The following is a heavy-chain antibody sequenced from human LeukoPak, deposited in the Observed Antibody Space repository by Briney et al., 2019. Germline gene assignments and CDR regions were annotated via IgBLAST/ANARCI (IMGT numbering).Heavy chain of an antibody. Sequence: SVKVSCKASGGTFSSYAISWVRQAPGQGLEWMGGIIPIFGTANYAQKFQGRVTITADKSTSTAYMELSRLRSEDTAAYYCARVGKVGDSGYDLWGQGTLVTVSS. V-gene: IGHV1-69*06. CDR1: GGTFSSYA. CDR3: ARVGKVGDSGYDL. J-gene: IGHJ4*02. D-gene: IGHD5-12*01. CDR2: IIPIFGTA.